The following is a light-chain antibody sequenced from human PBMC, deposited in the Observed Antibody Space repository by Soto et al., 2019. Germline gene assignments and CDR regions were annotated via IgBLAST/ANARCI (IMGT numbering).Light chain of an antibody. CDR3: QQRRDWPIT. CDR1: PSVDTL. V-gene: IGKV3-11*01. CDR2: DAS. Sequence: EIVLTQSPGTLSLSPGERATFSCRASPSVDTLLSWYQQKPGQVPRLLIYDASNRATGIPARFSGSGSGTDFTLTISSLEPEDFAVYYCQQRRDWPITFGGGTKVEIK. J-gene: IGKJ4*01.